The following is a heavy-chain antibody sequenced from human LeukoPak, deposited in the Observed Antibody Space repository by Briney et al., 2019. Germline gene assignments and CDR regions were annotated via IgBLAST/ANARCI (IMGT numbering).Heavy chain of an antibody. V-gene: IGHV7-4-1*02. CDR1: GYTFTSYA. Sequence: ASVKVSCKASGYTFTSYAMNWVRQAPGQGLEWMGWINTNTGNPTYAQGFTGRFVSSLDTSVSTAYLQISSLKAEDTAVYYCARDSPYYYDSSGYYPNYYYGMDVWGQGTTVTVSS. CDR2: INTNTGNP. CDR3: ARDSPYYYDSSGYYPNYYYGMDV. J-gene: IGHJ6*02. D-gene: IGHD3-22*01.